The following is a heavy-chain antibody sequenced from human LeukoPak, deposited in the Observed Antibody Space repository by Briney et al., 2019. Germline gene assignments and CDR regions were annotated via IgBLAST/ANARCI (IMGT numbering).Heavy chain of an antibody. CDR3: ARVHGGHMVRGVLYP. D-gene: IGHD3-10*01. V-gene: IGHV3-21*01. J-gene: IGHJ5*02. Sequence: GGSLRPSCAASGFTFSSYAMSWVRQAPGKGLEWVSSISSSSSYIYYADSVKGRFTISRDNAKNSLYLQMNSLRAEDTAVYYCARVHGGHMVRGVLYPWGQGTLVTVSS. CDR2: ISSSSSYI. CDR1: GFTFSSYA.